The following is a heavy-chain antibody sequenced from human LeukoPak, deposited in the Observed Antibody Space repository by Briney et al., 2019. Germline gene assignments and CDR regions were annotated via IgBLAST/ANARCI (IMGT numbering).Heavy chain of an antibody. V-gene: IGHV5-51*01. J-gene: IGHJ4*02. CDR3: ARGTTVTGVDYFDY. CDR2: IYPGDSNT. Sequence: GESLKISCKGSGYSFTNYWICWVRQMPGKGLEWMGIIYPGDSNTRYSPSFQGQVTISADKSINTAYLQLTSLKASDTAMYYCARGTTVTGVDYFDYWGQGTLVTVSS. D-gene: IGHD3-3*01. CDR1: GYSFTNYW.